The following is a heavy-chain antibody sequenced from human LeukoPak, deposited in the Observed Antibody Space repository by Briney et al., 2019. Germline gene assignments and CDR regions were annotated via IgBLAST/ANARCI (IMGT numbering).Heavy chain of an antibody. J-gene: IGHJ3*02. V-gene: IGHV4-4*07. D-gene: IGHD3-22*01. CDR3: ARGPYSYDSSGSFDI. CDR2: IYTSGST. Sequence: SETLSLTCTVSGGSISSYYWSWSREPPGEGLEWIGRIYTSGSTNYNPSLKSRVTISVDKSKNQFSLKLSSVTAADTAVYFCARGPYSYDSSGSFDIWGQGTMVTVSS. CDR1: GGSISSYY.